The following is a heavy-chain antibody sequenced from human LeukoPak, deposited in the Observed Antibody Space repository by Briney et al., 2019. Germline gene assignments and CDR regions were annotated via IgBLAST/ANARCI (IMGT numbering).Heavy chain of an antibody. CDR1: GFTFDDYG. Sequence: GGSLRLSCAASGFTFDDYGMSWVRQASGKGLEWVSGIDWNGSSTGYADSVKGRFTISRDNAKNSLYLQMNSLRAEDTAVYYCARERTGDPNCFDYWGQGTLVTVSS. CDR2: IDWNGSST. V-gene: IGHV3-20*04. D-gene: IGHD2-21*02. J-gene: IGHJ4*02. CDR3: ARERTGDPNCFDY.